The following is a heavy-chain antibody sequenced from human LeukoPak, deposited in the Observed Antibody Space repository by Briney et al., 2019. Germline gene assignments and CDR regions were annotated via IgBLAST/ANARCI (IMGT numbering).Heavy chain of an antibody. CDR1: GGSIRSYY. D-gene: IGHD1-14*01. J-gene: IGHJ4*02. Sequence: SETLSLTCTVSGGSIRSYYWSWIRQPPGKGLEWIGYIFYSGNTNYNPSLKSRVTISVDMSKDQFSLKLSSVTAADTAVYYCARGGNRAFDYWGQGTLVTVSS. CDR2: IFYSGNT. CDR3: ARGGNRAFDY. V-gene: IGHV4-59*01.